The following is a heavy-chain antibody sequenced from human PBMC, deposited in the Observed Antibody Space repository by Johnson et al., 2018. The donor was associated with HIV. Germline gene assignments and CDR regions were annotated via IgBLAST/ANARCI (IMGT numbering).Heavy chain of an antibody. CDR1: GFTFDDYG. Sequence: VQLVESGGGVVRPGGSLRLSCKASGFTFDDYGMSWVRQAPGKGLEWVSSLNWTGGSTGYADSVKGRFTVSRDNAKNSLYLQMNSLRAEDTALYYCARDNDGELQWFGEQRYAFDIWGQGTMVTVSS. CDR2: LNWTGGST. V-gene: IGHV3-20*04. J-gene: IGHJ3*02. D-gene: IGHD3-10*01. CDR3: ARDNDGELQWFGEQRYAFDI.